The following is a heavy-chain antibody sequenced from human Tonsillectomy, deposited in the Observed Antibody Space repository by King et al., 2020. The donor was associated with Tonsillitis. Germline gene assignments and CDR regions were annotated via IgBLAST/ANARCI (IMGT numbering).Heavy chain of an antibody. CDR2: IDRTSTHI. Sequence: VQLVESGGGPIKPGGSLTLSCAASGFTFKIYTMTWVRQAPGKGLEWVSSIDRTSTHIYYAESVKGRFTISRDNANSSLFLQMGSLRDDDTAVYYCATEFHYEDTDYDWPAAFDSWGQGTLVTVSS. CDR3: ATEFHYEDTDYDWPAAFDS. J-gene: IGHJ4*02. D-gene: IGHD3-16*01. V-gene: IGHV3-21*01. CDR1: GFTFKIYT.